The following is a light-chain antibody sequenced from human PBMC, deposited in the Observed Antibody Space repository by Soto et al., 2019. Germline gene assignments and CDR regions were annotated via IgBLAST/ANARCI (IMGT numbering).Light chain of an antibody. CDR2: AAS. CDR3: HQSYNTPYT. Sequence: DIQMTQSPSSLSASVGDRVTITCRASQSISSYLYWYQQKPGKAPKLLIYAASSLQSGVPSRLSGSGSGTDFTLTISSLQPEDFATYYCHQSYNTPYTFGPGTRLEIK. V-gene: IGKV1-39*01. CDR1: QSISSY. J-gene: IGKJ5*01.